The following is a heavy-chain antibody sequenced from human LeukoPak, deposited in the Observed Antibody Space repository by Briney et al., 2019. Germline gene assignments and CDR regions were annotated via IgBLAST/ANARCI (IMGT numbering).Heavy chain of an antibody. Sequence: PGGSLRLSCAASGFTFSSYDMSWVRQAPGKGLEWVSYISCSGSIKYYADSVKGRFTISRDNAKNSLYLQMNSLRAEDTAVYYCARWGCSGGSCYERTYYYYGMDVWGKGTTVTVSS. V-gene: IGHV3-48*03. CDR3: ARWGCSGGSCYERTYYYYGMDV. D-gene: IGHD2-15*01. CDR1: GFTFSSYD. CDR2: ISCSGSIK. J-gene: IGHJ6*04.